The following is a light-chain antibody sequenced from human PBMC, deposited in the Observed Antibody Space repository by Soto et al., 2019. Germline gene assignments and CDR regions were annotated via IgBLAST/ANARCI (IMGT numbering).Light chain of an antibody. J-gene: IGKJ1*01. CDR3: QHYNSYSEA. CDR1: QTISSW. V-gene: IGKV1-5*03. CDR2: KAS. Sequence: DIQITQSPSTLSGSVGDRVTITCRASQTISSWLAWYQQKPGKPPKLLIYKASTLKSGVPSRFSGSGSGTEFTLPISSLQPDDFETYYCQHYNSYSEAFGQGTKVDIK.